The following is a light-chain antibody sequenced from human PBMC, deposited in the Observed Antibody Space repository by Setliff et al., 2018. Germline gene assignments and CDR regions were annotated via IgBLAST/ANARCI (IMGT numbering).Light chain of an antibody. CDR1: SSDVGTYNL. J-gene: IGLJ1*01. V-gene: IGLV2-23*02. CDR2: EVT. Sequence: QSVLTQPASVSGSPGQSITISCTGTSSDVGTYNLVSWYQQHPGKAPKLMIHEVTKRPSGVSDRFSGFKSGNTATLTISGLQAEDEADYYCCSYGGTSTFPYVFGTGTKVTVL. CDR3: CSYGGTSTFPYV.